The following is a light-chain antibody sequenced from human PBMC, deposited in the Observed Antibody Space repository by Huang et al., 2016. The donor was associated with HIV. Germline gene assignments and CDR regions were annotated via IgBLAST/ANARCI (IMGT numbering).Light chain of an antibody. V-gene: IGKV1-5*03. CDR2: KAS. Sequence: DIQMTQSPSTLSASIGDRVTITCRASQSLSSWLAWYQQKPGKAPKLLIYKASSLESVVPSRFSGSGSGTEFPLTISNLQPDDFATYYCQQYNTYPLTFGGGTKVEIK. CDR3: QQYNTYPLT. CDR1: QSLSSW. J-gene: IGKJ4*01.